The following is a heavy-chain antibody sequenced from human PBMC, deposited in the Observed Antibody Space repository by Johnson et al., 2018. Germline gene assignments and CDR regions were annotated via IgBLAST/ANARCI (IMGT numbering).Heavy chain of an antibody. J-gene: IGHJ1*01. D-gene: IGHD4-17*01. Sequence: QVQLVESGGGVVQPGRSLRLSCAASGFTFSSSAMHWVRQAPGKGLEWVAVISYDGSNKYYADSVKGRFTISRDNAKNSLYLQMNSLRAEDTAGDYWARPYGDYYFQHWGQGTLVTVSS. CDR3: ARPYGDYYFQH. CDR1: GFTFSSSA. CDR2: ISYDGSNK. V-gene: IGHV3-30-3*01.